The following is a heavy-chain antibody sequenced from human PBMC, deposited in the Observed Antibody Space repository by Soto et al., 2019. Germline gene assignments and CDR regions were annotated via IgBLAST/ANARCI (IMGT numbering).Heavy chain of an antibody. CDR2: ISSSSSYI. Sequence: GGSLRLCCAASGFTFSSYSMNWVRQAPGKGLEWVSSISSSSSYIYYADSVKGRFTISRDNAKNSLYLQMNSLRAEDTAVYYCARAPYPTDNWFDPWGQGTLVTVSS. CDR3: ARAPYPTDNWFDP. V-gene: IGHV3-21*01. D-gene: IGHD2-2*01. CDR1: GFTFSSYS. J-gene: IGHJ5*02.